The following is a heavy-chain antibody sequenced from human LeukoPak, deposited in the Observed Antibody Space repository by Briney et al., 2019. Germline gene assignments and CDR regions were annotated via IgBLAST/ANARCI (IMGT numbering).Heavy chain of an antibody. D-gene: IGHD3-16*02. V-gene: IGHV4-38-2*02. CDR1: DYSISSGHY. Sequence: SETLSLTCTVSDYSISSGHYWGWIRQPPGKGLEWIGSIYYSGSTYYNPSLKSRVTISVDTSKNQFSLKLSSVTAADAAVYYCARANYYDYVWGSYRYPRVFDYWGQGTLVTVSS. CDR2: IYYSGST. CDR3: ARANYYDYVWGSYRYPRVFDY. J-gene: IGHJ4*02.